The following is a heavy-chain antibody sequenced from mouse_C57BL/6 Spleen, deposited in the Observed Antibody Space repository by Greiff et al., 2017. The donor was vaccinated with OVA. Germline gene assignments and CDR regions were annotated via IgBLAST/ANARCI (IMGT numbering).Heavy chain of an antibody. CDR3: ARGSWSDAMDY. Sequence: QVQLQQPGAELVKPGASVKMSCKASGYTFTSYWITWVKQRPGQGLEWIGDIYPGSGSTNYNEKFKSKATLTVDPSASTAYMLLSSLTSEDSAVYYCARGSWSDAMDYWGQGTSVTVSS. CDR2: IYPGSGST. J-gene: IGHJ4*01. V-gene: IGHV1-55*01. CDR1: GYTFTSYW.